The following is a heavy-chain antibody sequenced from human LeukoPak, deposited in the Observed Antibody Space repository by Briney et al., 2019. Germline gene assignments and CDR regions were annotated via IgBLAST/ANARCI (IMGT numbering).Heavy chain of an antibody. CDR1: GGSISSYY. CDR3: ARGYDYDAFDI. Sequence: SETLSLTCTVSGGSISSYYWSWIRQPPGKGLEWIGYIYYSGSTNYNPPLKSRVTISVDTSKNQFSLKLSSVTAADTAVYYCARGYDYDAFDIWGQGTMVTVSS. V-gene: IGHV4-59*08. D-gene: IGHD3-16*01. J-gene: IGHJ3*02. CDR2: IYYSGST.